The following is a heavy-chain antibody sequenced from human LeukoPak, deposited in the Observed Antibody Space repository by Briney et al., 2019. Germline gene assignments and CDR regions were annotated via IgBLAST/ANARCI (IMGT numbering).Heavy chain of an antibody. V-gene: IGHV4-4*02. D-gene: IGHD2-15*01. Sequence: PSETLSLTCAVSGGSISSSNWWSWVRQPPGKGLEGIGEIYHSGSTNYNPSLKSRVTISVDKSKNQFSLKLSSVTAADTAVYYCARRGGGSYDYYYGMDVWGQGTTVTVSS. CDR3: ARRGGGSYDYYYGMDV. CDR2: IYHSGST. CDR1: GGSISSSNW. J-gene: IGHJ6*02.